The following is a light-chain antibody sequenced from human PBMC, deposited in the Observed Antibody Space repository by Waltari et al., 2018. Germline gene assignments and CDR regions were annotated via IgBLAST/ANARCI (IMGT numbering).Light chain of an antibody. J-gene: IGLJ2*01. CDR2: ANT. V-gene: IGLV1-40*01. CDR1: HPHSGAGYA. Sequence: QSVLTLPPSVRPAPGKWGTTPCTWGHPHSGAGYAVHWYQPLPGAAPELLLYANTNRPSGVPDRISASRSGTSASLAISGLQAADEAVYYCQSYDSSLSGVVFGGGTKLTVL. CDR3: QSYDSSLSGVV.